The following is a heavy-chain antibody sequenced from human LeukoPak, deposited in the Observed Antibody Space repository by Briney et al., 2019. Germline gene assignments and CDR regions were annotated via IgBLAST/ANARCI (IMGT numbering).Heavy chain of an antibody. D-gene: IGHD4-23*01. V-gene: IGHV1-46*01. CDR1: GYSFTRHY. Sequence: ASVKVTCKASGYSFTRHYMHWVRQATGQELEWMGLINPRGTSTIYAENCQGRIIITREMSPTPAYMALSRLKSDDTALYYCARDNSMHERGWWFDPWGQGTLVTVSS. CDR2: INPRGTST. J-gene: IGHJ5*02. CDR3: ARDNSMHERGWWFDP.